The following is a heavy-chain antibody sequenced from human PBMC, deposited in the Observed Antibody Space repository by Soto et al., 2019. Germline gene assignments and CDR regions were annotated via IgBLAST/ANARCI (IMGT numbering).Heavy chain of an antibody. Sequence: EVKLMESGGGLVQPGGSLRLSCAGSGFNFADYALAWVRQAPGKGLEWVTSISGAAHGSFTADSVRGRFTVSRDNSKGTLFLQMNNLRAEDTAVYYCAKNPMELVGTHFFDLWGQGTLVTVSS. D-gene: IGHD1-7*01. CDR3: AKNPMELVGTHFFDL. J-gene: IGHJ4*02. CDR2: ISGAAHGS. CDR1: GFNFADYA. V-gene: IGHV3-23*01.